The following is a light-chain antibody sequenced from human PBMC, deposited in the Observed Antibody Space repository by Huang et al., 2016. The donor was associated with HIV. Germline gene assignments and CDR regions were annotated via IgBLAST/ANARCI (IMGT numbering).Light chain of an antibody. CDR2: GAS. CDR1: QSVGSN. V-gene: IGKV3-15*01. J-gene: IGKJ1*01. CDR3: QQCNNWPRA. Sequence: EIVMTQSPATLSVSPGERATLACRVSQSVGSNLAWYHQKPGQAPRLLIYGASTRAAGIPARFSGSGSGTEFTLTISSLQSEDFAVYYCQQCNNWPRAFGQGTKVEIK.